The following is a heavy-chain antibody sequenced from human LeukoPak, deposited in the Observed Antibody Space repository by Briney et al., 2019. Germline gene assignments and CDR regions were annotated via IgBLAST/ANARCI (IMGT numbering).Heavy chain of an antibody. CDR3: ARSPNYYYDSSGYWVY. V-gene: IGHV1-18*01. Sequence: GASVKVSCKASGHTFTSYGISWVRQAPGQGLEWMGWISAYNGNTNYAQKLQGRVTMTTDTSTSTAYMELRSLRSDDTAVYYCARSPNYYYDSSGYWVYWGQGTLVTVSS. D-gene: IGHD3-22*01. CDR2: ISAYNGNT. CDR1: GHTFTSYG. J-gene: IGHJ4*02.